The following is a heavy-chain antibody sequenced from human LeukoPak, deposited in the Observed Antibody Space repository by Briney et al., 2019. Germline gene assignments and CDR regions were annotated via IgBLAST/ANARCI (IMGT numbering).Heavy chain of an antibody. CDR1: GFTFSSYG. CDR3: AKIRDDYGSDY. J-gene: IGHJ4*02. CDR2: ISGSGGGT. D-gene: IGHD4-17*01. V-gene: IGHV3-23*01. Sequence: PGGSLRLSCAASGFTFSSYGMTWVRQAPGKGLEWVSSISGSGGGTYYADSVRGRFTISRDNSKTTVYLQMNSLTAADTAIYYCAKIRDDYGSDYWGQGTLVTVSS.